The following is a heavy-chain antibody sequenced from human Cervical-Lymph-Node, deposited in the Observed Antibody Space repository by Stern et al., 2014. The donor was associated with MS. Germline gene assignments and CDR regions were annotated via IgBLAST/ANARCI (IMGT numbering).Heavy chain of an antibody. CDR3: ARWQGQWLVAPSLDY. CDR1: GYTFTGYY. Sequence: QVQLVESGAEVKKPGASVKVSCKASGYTFTGYYMHWVRQAPGKGLEWMGRVNPNSGGTNYAQKFQGRVTMTRDTSISTAYMELSRLRSDDTAVYYCARWQGQWLVAPSLDYWGQGTLVTVSS. D-gene: IGHD6-19*01. CDR2: VNPNSGGT. J-gene: IGHJ4*02. V-gene: IGHV1-2*06.